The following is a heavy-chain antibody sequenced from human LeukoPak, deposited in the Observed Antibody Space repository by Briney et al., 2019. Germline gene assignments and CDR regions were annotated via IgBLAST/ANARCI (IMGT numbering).Heavy chain of an antibody. V-gene: IGHV4-59*01. Sequence: PSETLSLTCTVSGGSISSYYWSWIRQPPGKGLEWIGYIYYSGSTNYNPSLKSRVTISVDTSKNQFSLKLSPGTAADTAVYYCARGAYSGYDYGDYWGQGTLVTVSS. CDR1: GGSISSYY. D-gene: IGHD5-12*01. CDR3: ARGAYSGYDYGDY. J-gene: IGHJ4*02. CDR2: IYYSGST.